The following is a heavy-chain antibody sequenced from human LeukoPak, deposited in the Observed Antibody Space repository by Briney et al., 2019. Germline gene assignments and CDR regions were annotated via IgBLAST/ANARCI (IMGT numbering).Heavy chain of an antibody. Sequence: ASVKVSCKVSGYTLTELSMHWVRQAPGKGLEWMGGFDPEDGETIYAQKFPGRVTMTEDTSTDTAYMELSSLRSEDTAVYYCATCKTPDYYYYMDVWGKGTTVTVSS. CDR3: ATCKTPDYYYYMDV. V-gene: IGHV1-24*01. J-gene: IGHJ6*03. CDR2: FDPEDGET. CDR1: GYTLTELS. D-gene: IGHD2/OR15-2a*01.